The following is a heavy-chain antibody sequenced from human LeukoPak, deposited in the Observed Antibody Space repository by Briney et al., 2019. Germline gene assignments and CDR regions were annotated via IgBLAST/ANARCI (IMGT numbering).Heavy chain of an antibody. Sequence: ASVKVSCKASGGTFSSHSFSWVRQAPGHGLEWMGGIIPIFGTANYAQKFQGRVTITADKSTSTVYMELSSLRSEDTGLYYCARDRHCTNGVCYGAGDAFDFWGQGTMVTVSS. CDR3: ARDRHCTNGVCYGAGDAFDF. J-gene: IGHJ3*01. D-gene: IGHD2-8*01. CDR2: IIPIFGTA. V-gene: IGHV1-69*06. CDR1: GGTFSSHS.